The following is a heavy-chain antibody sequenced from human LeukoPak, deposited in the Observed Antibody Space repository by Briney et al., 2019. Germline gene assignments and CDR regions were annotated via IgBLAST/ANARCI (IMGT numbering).Heavy chain of an antibody. CDR2: INPKSGGT. V-gene: IGHV1-2*02. Sequence: ASVMVSCKASGGTFSSYAISWVRQAPGQGLEWMGWINPKSGGTNYAQKFQGRVTMTRDTSISTAYMELSRLTSDDTAVYYCARGITAAGYNWFDSWGQGILVTVSS. J-gene: IGHJ5*01. CDR3: ARGITAAGYNWFDS. CDR1: GGTFSSYA. D-gene: IGHD6-13*01.